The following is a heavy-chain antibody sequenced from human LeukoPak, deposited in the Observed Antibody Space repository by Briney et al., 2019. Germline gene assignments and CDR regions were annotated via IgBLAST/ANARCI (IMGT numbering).Heavy chain of an antibody. V-gene: IGHV1-69*13. CDR3: TSNSVGPL. D-gene: IGHD4-23*01. J-gene: IGHJ4*02. Sequence: SVKVSCKASGGTFSSYAISWVRQAPGQGLEWMGGIIPIFGTANYAQKFQGRVTITADESTSTAYMEPSSLRSEDTAVYYCTSNSVGPLWGQGTLATVSS. CDR2: IIPIFGTA. CDR1: GGTFSSYA.